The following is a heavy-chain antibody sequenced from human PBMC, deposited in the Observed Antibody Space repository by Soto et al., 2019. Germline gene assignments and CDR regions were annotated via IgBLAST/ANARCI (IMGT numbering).Heavy chain of an antibody. CDR3: TTVRYQLLLDYYYMDV. J-gene: IGHJ6*03. V-gene: IGHV3-15*01. Sequence: GGSLRLSCAASGFTFSNAWMSWVRQAPGKGLEWVGRIKSKTDGGTTDYAAPVKGRFTISRDDSKNTQYLQMNSLKTEDTAVYYCTTVRYQLLLDYYYMDVWGKGTTVTVSS. CDR2: IKSKTDGGTT. D-gene: IGHD2-2*01. CDR1: GFTFSNAW.